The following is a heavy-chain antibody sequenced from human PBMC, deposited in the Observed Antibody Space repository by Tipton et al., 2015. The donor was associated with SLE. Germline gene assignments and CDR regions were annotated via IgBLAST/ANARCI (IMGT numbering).Heavy chain of an antibody. V-gene: IGHV4-59*01. Sequence: TLSLTCSVSGGSITDFYWSWLRKPPGKGLQWIGFMFYIGNSEYNPSLKSRVTISIDTSKSQYSLNLTSVTAADTAVYYCARPPSYISPSEVLFDSWGQGMLVTVSS. CDR3: ARPPSYISPSEVLFDS. CDR2: MFYIGNS. J-gene: IGHJ4*02. D-gene: IGHD6-6*01. CDR1: GGSITDFY.